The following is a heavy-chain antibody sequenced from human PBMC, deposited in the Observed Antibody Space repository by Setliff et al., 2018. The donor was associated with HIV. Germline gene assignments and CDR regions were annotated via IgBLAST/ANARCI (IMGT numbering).Heavy chain of an antibody. D-gene: IGHD6-6*01. CDR2: IYYSGTT. Sequence: PSETLSLTCTVSGDSVSSASYYWSWIRQPPGKGLEWIGYIYYSGTTKYNPSLKSRVTITVDTSKNQFSLTLSAVTAADTAVYYCASEAWTSYRSSSGYYYYYMDVWGKGTTVTVSS. J-gene: IGHJ6*03. V-gene: IGHV4-61*01. CDR3: ASEAWTSYRSSSGYYYYYMDV. CDR1: GDSVSSASYY.